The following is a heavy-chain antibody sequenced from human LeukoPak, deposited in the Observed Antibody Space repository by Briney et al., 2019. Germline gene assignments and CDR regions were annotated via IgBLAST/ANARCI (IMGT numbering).Heavy chain of an antibody. CDR1: GFTFTSYW. CDR3: VRDHDYGDYDLLGY. V-gene: IGHV3-74*01. CDR2: VNRDGSST. Sequence: QPGGSLRLSCAASGFTFTSYWMHWVRQAPGKGLVWVSRVNRDGSSTNYADSVKGRFSISRDNAKNTLYLQMNSLRAEDTAVYYCVRDHDYGDYDLLGYWGQGTLVTVSP. J-gene: IGHJ4*02. D-gene: IGHD4-17*01.